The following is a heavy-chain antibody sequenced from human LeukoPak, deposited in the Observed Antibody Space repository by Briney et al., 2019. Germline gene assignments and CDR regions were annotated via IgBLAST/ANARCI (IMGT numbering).Heavy chain of an antibody. Sequence: GESLKISCKGSGYSFTSYWIGWVRQMPGKGLEWMGIVYPGDSDTRYSPSFQSQVTISADKSISTAYLQWSSLKASDTAMYYCARHGGTAMAHFDYWGQGTLVTVSS. CDR1: GYSFTSYW. CDR3: ARHGGTAMAHFDY. CDR2: VYPGDSDT. D-gene: IGHD5-18*01. J-gene: IGHJ4*02. V-gene: IGHV5-51*01.